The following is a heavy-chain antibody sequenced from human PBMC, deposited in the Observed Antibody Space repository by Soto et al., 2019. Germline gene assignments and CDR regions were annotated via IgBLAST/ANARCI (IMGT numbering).Heavy chain of an antibody. J-gene: IGHJ5*02. D-gene: IGHD3-10*01. CDR2: ISLSSNTL. CDR1: GFTFSAYS. V-gene: IGHV3-48*02. Sequence: GGSLRLSCAASGFTFSAYSMNWVRQAPGRGLEWVSYISLSSNTLYFAYSVKGLFTISRDNAKDSLYLQMDGLRDEDTATYYCARGTDYYDSGNDYGVPTVYPNWFDRWGQGTLVTVSS. CDR3: ARGTDYYDSGNDYGVPTVYPNWFDR.